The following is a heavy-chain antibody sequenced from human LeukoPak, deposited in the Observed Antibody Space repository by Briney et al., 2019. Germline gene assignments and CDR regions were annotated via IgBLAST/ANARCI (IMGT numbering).Heavy chain of an antibody. D-gene: IGHD3-22*01. CDR3: ARLGDSGYYADF. Sequence: SETLSLTCTVTSYSISRNYFYWGCVRQPPGKELDWIGSIYLTGSTYYNSSLKSRLTISLDTSRDQFSLKLSSVTAADTAVYYCARLGDSGYYADFWGQGTLVTVSS. V-gene: IGHV4-39*01. CDR2: IYLTGST. J-gene: IGHJ4*02. CDR1: SYSISRNYFY.